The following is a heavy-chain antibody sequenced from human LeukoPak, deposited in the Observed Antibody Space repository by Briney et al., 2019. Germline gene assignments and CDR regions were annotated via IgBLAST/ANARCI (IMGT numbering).Heavy chain of an antibody. J-gene: IGHJ4*02. CDR2: IRSKAYGGTT. Sequence: GGSLRLSCTASGFTFGDYAMSWVRQAPGKGLEWVGFIRSKAYGGTTEYAASVKGRFTISRDDSKSIAYLQMNSLKTEDTAVYYCAIGARSSGWFDYWGQGTLVTVSS. CDR3: AIGARSSGWFDY. V-gene: IGHV3-49*04. D-gene: IGHD6-19*01. CDR1: GFTFGDYA.